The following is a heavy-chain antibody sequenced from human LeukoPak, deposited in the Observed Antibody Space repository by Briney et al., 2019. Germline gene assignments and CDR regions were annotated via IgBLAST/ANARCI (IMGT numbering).Heavy chain of an antibody. CDR3: ARSVEMATLGTYYFDY. J-gene: IGHJ4*02. CDR2: INPNSGGT. Sequence: ASVNVSCKASGYTFTGYYMHWVRQAPGQGLEWMGWINPNSGGTNYAQKFQGWVTMTRDTSISTAYMELSRLRSDDTAVYYCARSVEMATLGTYYFDYWGQGTLVTVSS. V-gene: IGHV1-2*04. CDR1: GYTFTGYY. D-gene: IGHD5-24*01.